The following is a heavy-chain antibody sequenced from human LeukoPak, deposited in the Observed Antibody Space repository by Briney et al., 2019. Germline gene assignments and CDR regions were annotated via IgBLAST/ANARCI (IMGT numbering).Heavy chain of an antibody. D-gene: IGHD2-2*01. V-gene: IGHV3-23*01. CDR2: ISGGAGGA. CDR1: GFTFSSYA. Sequence: GGSLRLSCAASGFTFSSYAMNWVRQAPGKGLEWVSSISGGAGGAAYADSVKGRFTMSRDNSKNTLYLQMNSLRAEDTAVYYCAKNSPKPAGTYFQHCGQGTLVTVSS. CDR3: AKNSPKPAGTYFQH. J-gene: IGHJ1*01.